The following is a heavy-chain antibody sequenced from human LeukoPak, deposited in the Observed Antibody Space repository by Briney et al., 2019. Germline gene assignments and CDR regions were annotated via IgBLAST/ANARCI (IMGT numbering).Heavy chain of an antibody. J-gene: IGHJ4*02. D-gene: IGHD2-2*01. CDR3: AREVPAAFDY. V-gene: IGHV4-61*02. CDR1: GGSISSGSYY. CDR2: IYTSGST. Sequence: PSQTLSLTCTVSGGSISSGSYYWSWIRQPAGKGLEWIGRIYTSGSTNYNPSLKSRVTISVDTSKNQFSLKLSSVTAADTAVYYCAREVPAAFDYWGQGTLVTVSS.